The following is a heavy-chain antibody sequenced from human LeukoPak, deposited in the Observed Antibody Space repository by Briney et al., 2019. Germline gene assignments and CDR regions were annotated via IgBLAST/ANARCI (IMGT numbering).Heavy chain of an antibody. J-gene: IGHJ4*02. CDR2: IRAYNGTT. Sequence: ASVKVSCKASGYTFTSYGISWVRQAPGQGLEWMGWIRAYNGTTNYAQNLQGRVTMTTDTSTSTAYMELRRMRSDDTAVYYCARSRDASDTYFDYWGQGTLVTVSS. CDR1: GYTFTSYG. V-gene: IGHV1-18*01. CDR3: ARSRDASDTYFDY. D-gene: IGHD3-16*01.